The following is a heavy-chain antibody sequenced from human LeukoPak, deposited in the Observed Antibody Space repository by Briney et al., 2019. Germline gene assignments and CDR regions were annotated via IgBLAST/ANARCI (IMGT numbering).Heavy chain of an antibody. D-gene: IGHD5-12*01. J-gene: IGHJ4*02. Sequence: GGSLRLSCATSGFTFSSFTMNWVRQAPGKGLEWVSTISDGSRDTPYAGSVKGRFTISRDDSQNIVYLQRDSLRAEDTALYYCTTRLRNHFDYWGQGTQVTVSS. CDR1: GFTFSSFT. CDR2: ISDGSRDT. CDR3: TTRLRNHFDY. V-gene: IGHV3-23*01.